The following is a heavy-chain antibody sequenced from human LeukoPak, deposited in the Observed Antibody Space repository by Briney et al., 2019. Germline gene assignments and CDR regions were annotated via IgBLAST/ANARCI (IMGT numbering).Heavy chain of an antibody. CDR1: GGSLSDHD. V-gene: IGHV4-34*01. J-gene: IGHJ4*02. CDR2: INHRGAT. Sequence: SETLSLTCAVFGGSLSDHDWSWIRQPPGKGLEWIGEINHRGATNYNPSLKSRVTLSLATSKNKVSLNLTSLPAADTAVYYSARGKGDLSMTVIIVTAVEFYFDSWGPGTLVTVSS. D-gene: IGHD3-22*01. CDR3: ARGKGDLSMTVIIVTAVEFYFDS.